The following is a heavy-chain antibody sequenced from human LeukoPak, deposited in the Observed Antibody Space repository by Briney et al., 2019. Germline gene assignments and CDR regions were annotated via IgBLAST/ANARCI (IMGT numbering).Heavy chain of an antibody. CDR2: IYHTGST. CDR3: ARSSEGRYYYDSRGYSYYYYYMDV. Sequence: SETLSLTCTVSGGSISSYYWNWIRQPPGKGLEWIGYIYHTGSTSYSPSLKSRVTISVDTSKNQFSLKLNSVTAADTAVYYCARSSEGRYYYDSRGYSYYYYYMDVWGKGTTVTISS. J-gene: IGHJ6*03. D-gene: IGHD3-22*01. V-gene: IGHV4-59*01. CDR1: GGSISSYY.